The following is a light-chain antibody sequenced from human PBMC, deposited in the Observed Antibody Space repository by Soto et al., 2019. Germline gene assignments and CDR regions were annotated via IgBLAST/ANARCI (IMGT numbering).Light chain of an antibody. Sequence: DIVMTQSPLSLPVPPGEPASIXXRSXQSLLHSNGYNYLDWYLQKPGQSPQXXIYLGSNRASGVPDRFSGSGAGTDFTLKISRVEAEDVGVYYCMQALQTPITFGQGTRLEIK. CDR1: QSLLHSNGYNY. V-gene: IGKV2-28*01. CDR3: MQALQTPIT. CDR2: LGS. J-gene: IGKJ5*01.